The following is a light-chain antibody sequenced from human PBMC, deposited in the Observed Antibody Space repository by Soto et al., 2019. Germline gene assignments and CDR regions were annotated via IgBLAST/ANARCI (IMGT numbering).Light chain of an antibody. J-gene: IGKJ1*01. CDR3: QQYGSSPRT. V-gene: IGKV3-20*01. CDR2: GAS. Sequence: DIVLTQSPGTLSLSPGERATLCCRASQTVRSSSLAWYQQKPGQAPRLLIFGASTRAAGFPDRFSGSGSGTDVTLTISRLEPADFAVYYCQQYGSSPRTFGQGTKVEL. CDR1: QTVRSSS.